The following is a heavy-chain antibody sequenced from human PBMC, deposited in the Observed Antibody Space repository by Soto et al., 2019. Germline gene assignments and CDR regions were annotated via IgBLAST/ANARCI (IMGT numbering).Heavy chain of an antibody. CDR3: ARGAGYCSSTSCSSHFDY. D-gene: IGHD2-2*01. V-gene: IGHV1-69*01. CDR2: IISIFGTA. CDR1: GGTFSSYA. J-gene: IGHJ4*02. Sequence: QVQLVQSGAEVKKPGSSVKVSCKASGGTFSSYAISWVRQAPGQGLEWMGGIISIFGTANYAQKFQGRVTITADESTSTAYMELSSLRSEDTAVYYCARGAGYCSSTSCSSHFDYWGQGTLVTVSS.